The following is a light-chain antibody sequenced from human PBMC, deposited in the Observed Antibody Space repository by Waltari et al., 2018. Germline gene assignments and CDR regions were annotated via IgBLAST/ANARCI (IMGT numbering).Light chain of an antibody. J-gene: IGKJ4*01. CDR3: QQYDNLPLT. V-gene: IGKV1-33*01. CDR2: DAS. CDR1: QDISNY. Sequence: DIQLTQSPSSLSASIGDRVTITCQASQDISNYLNWYQQKPGKAPSLLIYDASNLETGVPSRFSGSGSGTAFSFTITSLQPEDFATYCCQQYDNLPLTFGGGTKVEI.